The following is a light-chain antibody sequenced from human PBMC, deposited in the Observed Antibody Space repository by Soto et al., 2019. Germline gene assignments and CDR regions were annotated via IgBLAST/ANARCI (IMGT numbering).Light chain of an antibody. CDR1: QGISSW. Sequence: DIQMTQSPSSVSASVGDRVTITCRASQGISSWLAWYQQKPGKAPKLLIYAASSLQSGAPLRFSGSGSGTDFTLKISRVEAEDVGVYYCMQALQSPRTFGQGTKLEIK. CDR3: MQALQSPRT. J-gene: IGKJ2*02. V-gene: IGKV1-12*01. CDR2: AAS.